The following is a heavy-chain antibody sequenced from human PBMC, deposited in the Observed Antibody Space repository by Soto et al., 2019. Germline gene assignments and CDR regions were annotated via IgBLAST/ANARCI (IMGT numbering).Heavy chain of an antibody. Sequence: QLQLLESGSRLVKPSQTLSLTCAVSGGSVNRGGYSWSWIRQTPGKGLEWLAYIYRTGHTIYNPSLNSRAIISLDEPNTQFSLHLTSVTAADTAVYYCARSIVTPSAMFDHWGQGLLVTVSS. CDR1: GGSVNRGGYS. J-gene: IGHJ5*02. V-gene: IGHV4-30-2*01. CDR2: IYRTGHT. CDR3: ARSIVTPSAMFDH. D-gene: IGHD2-2*01.